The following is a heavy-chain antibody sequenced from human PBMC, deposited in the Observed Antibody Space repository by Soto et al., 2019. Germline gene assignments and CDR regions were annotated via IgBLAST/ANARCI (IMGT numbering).Heavy chain of an antibody. J-gene: IGHJ5*02. CDR3: AKMDPTCEGGEGFDP. CDR2: IIPIFGKV. V-gene: IGHV1-69*01. CDR1: GDTFSNFA. Sequence: QVQLVQSGAEVRKPGSSVKVSCQASGDTFSNFAITWVRQAPGQGLDWMGGIIPIFGKVYYAHKFQGRVTITADEATSTAYMEVVSLRSDDTATYYCAKMDPTCEGGEGFDPWGQGTLVTVSS. D-gene: IGHD3-16*01.